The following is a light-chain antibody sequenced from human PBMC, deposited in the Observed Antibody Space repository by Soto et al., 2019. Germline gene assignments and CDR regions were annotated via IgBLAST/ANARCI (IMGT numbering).Light chain of an antibody. J-gene: IGKJ4*01. V-gene: IGKV1-33*01. Sequence: DIQMTQSPSSLSASVGDRVTVSCQASQVITSYLNWYQQKPGKAPKLLIFDASNLEAGVPSRFSGSGSGTDFNFTISSLQPEDVATYYCQQYEYFPLTLGGGTKVDIK. CDR2: DAS. CDR3: QQYEYFPLT. CDR1: QVITSY.